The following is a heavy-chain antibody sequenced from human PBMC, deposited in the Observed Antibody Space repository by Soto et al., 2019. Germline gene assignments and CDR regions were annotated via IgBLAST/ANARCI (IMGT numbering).Heavy chain of an antibody. CDR2: MTPSGSGS. CDR1: GFTFSDHY. CDR3: ARELSGNYLAFDL. Sequence: GGSLRLSCAASGFTFSDHYMSWIRQAPGKGLEWISYMTPSGSGSSYADSVKGRFTISRDNAKNSLYLQMNSLRGDDTAVYYCARELSGNYLAFDLWGQGTMVTVSS. V-gene: IGHV3-11*01. D-gene: IGHD1-26*01. J-gene: IGHJ3*01.